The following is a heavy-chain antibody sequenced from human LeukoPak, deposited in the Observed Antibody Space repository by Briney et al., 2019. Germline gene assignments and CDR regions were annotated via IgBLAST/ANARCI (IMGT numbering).Heavy chain of an antibody. CDR3: ARGYYDSSGYSDAFDI. CDR1: GFTFSSYD. V-gene: IGHV3-13*05. Sequence: GGSLRLSCAASGFTFSSYDMHWVRQATGKGLEWVSAIGTASDPYYPGSVKGRFTISRENAKNSLYLQMNSLRAGDTAVYYCARGYYDSSGYSDAFDIWGQGTMVTVSS. D-gene: IGHD3-22*01. J-gene: IGHJ3*02. CDR2: IGTASDP.